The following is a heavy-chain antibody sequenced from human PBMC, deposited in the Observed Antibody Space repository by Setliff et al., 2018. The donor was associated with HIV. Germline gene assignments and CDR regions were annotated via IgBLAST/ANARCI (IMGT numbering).Heavy chain of an antibody. CDR1: GNTFTDFY. CDR3: TIDYGDYEGWFDP. J-gene: IGHJ5*02. V-gene: IGHV1-69-2*01. CDR2: VDPEDGET. Sequence: ASVKVSCKASGNTFTDFYIHWIQQAPGKGLEWMGRVDPEDGETLYAEKFQGRVTMTTDTSTSTAYMELRSLRSDDTAVYYCTIDYGDYEGWFDPWGQGPRSPSPQ. D-gene: IGHD4-17*01.